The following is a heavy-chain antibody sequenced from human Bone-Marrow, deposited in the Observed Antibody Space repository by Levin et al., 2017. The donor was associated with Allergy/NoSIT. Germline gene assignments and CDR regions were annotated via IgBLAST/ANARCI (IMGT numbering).Heavy chain of an antibody. CDR2: ISYDGSQK. D-gene: IGHD3-16*01. J-gene: IGHJ4*02. V-gene: IGHV3-30-3*01. CDR1: GFTFSSYT. Sequence: GESLKISCAASGFTFSSYTMHWVRQAPGKGLEWVAVISYDGSQKYYVDSVKGRFTLSRDTSKNTLNLQMNGLRPEDTAVYYCARERGGYIDYWGQGTLVTVSS. CDR3: ARERGGYIDY.